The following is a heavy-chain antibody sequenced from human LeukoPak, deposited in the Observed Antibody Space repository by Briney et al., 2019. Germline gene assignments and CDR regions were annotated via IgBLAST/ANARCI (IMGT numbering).Heavy chain of an antibody. Sequence: GGSLRLSCAASGFTFSSYSMTWVRQPPGKGLEWVSSISSSSSYIYYPDSVNGRFTISRDNAMISLYLRMNSLRAEDTAVYYCALVVAANFPNNWFDPWGQGTLDTVSS. CDR2: ISSSSSYI. V-gene: IGHV3-21*01. CDR1: GFTFSSYS. CDR3: ALVVAANFPNNWFDP. J-gene: IGHJ5*02. D-gene: IGHD2-15*01.